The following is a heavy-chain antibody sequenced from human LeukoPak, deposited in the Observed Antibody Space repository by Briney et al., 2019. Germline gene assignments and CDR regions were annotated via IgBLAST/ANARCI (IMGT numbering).Heavy chain of an antibody. D-gene: IGHD6-13*01. CDR1: GGSISSDY. V-gene: IGHV4-59*01. Sequence: SETLSLTCTVSGGSISSDYWSWIRQPPGKGLEWIGYISYSGNTNYNASLKRRVTISVDTSKNQFSLKMRFVTAADTAVYYCARESIAAAAAFDSWGQGSLVIVSS. CDR3: ARESIAAAAAFDS. J-gene: IGHJ5*01. CDR2: ISYSGNT.